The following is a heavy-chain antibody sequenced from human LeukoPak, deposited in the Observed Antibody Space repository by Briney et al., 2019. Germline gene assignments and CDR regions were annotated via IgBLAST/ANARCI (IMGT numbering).Heavy chain of an antibody. CDR3: ARDHVYGGADY. CDR2: TSGDGITT. J-gene: IGHJ4*02. Sequence: QPGGSLRLSCAASGFTFHNYAIHWVRQAPGKGLEWVSLTSGDGITTYFADSVKGLFTISRDNSKSSLFLQMNSLRTEDTALYYCARDHVYGGADYWGQGTLVTVSS. D-gene: IGHD5/OR15-5a*01. V-gene: IGHV3-43*02. CDR1: GFTFHNYA.